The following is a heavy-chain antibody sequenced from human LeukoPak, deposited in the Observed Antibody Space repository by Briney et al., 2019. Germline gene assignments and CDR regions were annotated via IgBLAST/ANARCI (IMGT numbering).Heavy chain of an antibody. J-gene: IGHJ4*02. CDR3: ARDLLGISGSYTDY. Sequence: PGGSLRLSCAASGFTFSSYSMNWVRQAPGKGLEWVSSISSSSSYIYYADSVKGRFTISRDNPKNSLYLQMNSLRAEDTAVYYCARDLLGISGSYTDYWGQGPLVTVSS. CDR2: ISSSSSYI. CDR1: GFTFSSYS. V-gene: IGHV3-21*01. D-gene: IGHD1-26*01.